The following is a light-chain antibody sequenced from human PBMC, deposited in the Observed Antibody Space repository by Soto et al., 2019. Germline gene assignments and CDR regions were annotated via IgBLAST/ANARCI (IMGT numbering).Light chain of an antibody. V-gene: IGKV3-15*01. CDR2: AAS. Sequence: EVVLTQSPVTLSLSPGIRATLSCRASQSVSSTYLAWYQQKPGQAPRLLIYAASTRATGIPAWFSGSGSGTEFTLTISSLQSEDFAVYYCQQYYSWPRTFGQGTKVDIK. CDR1: QSVSSTY. CDR3: QQYYSWPRT. J-gene: IGKJ1*01.